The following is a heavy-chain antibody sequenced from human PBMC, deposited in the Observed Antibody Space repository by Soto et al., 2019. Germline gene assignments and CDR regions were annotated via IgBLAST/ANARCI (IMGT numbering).Heavy chain of an antibody. Sequence: HPGGSLRLSCAASGFSFSSYAMGWVRQAPGKGLEGVSGIRGRGGTTYYADSVKGRFTISRDNSKNMLYLQMSSLRPDDSAVYYCVKSRGGANSDFFDWGQGTQVTVSS. CDR1: GFSFSSYA. CDR3: VKSRGGANSDFFD. V-gene: IGHV3-23*01. D-gene: IGHD7-27*01. J-gene: IGHJ4*02. CDR2: IRGRGGTT.